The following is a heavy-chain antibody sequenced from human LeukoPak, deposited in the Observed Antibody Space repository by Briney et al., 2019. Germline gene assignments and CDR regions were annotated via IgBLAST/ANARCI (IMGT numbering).Heavy chain of an antibody. CDR1: GYNFANYW. CDR3: ARHYTSDFDY. V-gene: IGHV5-51*01. CDR2: IYPGDSDT. J-gene: IGHJ4*02. D-gene: IGHD2-2*02. Sequence: GESLKISCKGSGYNFANYWIGWVRQMPGKGLEWMEIIYPGDSDTRYSPSFQGQVTISADKSISTAYLQWSSLKASDTAMYYCARHYTSDFDYWGQGTLVTVSS.